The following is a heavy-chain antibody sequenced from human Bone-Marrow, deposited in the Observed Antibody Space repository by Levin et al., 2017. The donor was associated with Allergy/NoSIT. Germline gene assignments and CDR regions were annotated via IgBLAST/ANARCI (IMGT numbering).Heavy chain of an antibody. CDR1: GFTFSTYA. J-gene: IGHJ4*02. Sequence: GESLKISCATSGFTFSTYAMNWVRQAPGKGLEWVSAIAGSGGGTYYADSVKGRFTISRDNSKNTLYLQMNSLRAEDTALYYCAKALTTVANFENWGQGTLVTVSS. CDR2: IAGSGGGT. D-gene: IGHD4-23*01. CDR3: AKALTTVANFEN. V-gene: IGHV3-23*01.